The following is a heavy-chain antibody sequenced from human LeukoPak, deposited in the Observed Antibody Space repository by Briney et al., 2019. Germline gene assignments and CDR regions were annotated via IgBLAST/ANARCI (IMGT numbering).Heavy chain of an antibody. CDR1: GGSFSGYY. D-gene: IGHD3/OR15-3a*01. CDR3: ARERTSVKAFFDY. CDR2: INHSGST. V-gene: IGHV4-34*01. J-gene: IGHJ4*02. Sequence: XTXSXXXAVYGGSFSGYYWSWVRQPPGKGLEXXXEINHSGSTNYNPSLKSGVTISVDTSKNQFSLKLSSVTAADTAVYYCARERTSVKAFFDYWGQGTLVTVSS.